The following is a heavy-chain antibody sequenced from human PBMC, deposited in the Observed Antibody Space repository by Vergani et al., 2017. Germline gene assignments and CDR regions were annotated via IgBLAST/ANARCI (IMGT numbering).Heavy chain of an antibody. Sequence: QMQLVQSGPEVKKPGTSVKVSCKASGFTFTSSAVQWVRQARGQRLEWIGWIVVGSGNTNYAQKCQERVTITRDMSTSTAYMELSSLRSEDTAVYYCAARKLVVVTAIGAFDIWGQGTMVTVSS. CDR3: AARKLVVVTAIGAFDI. CDR1: GFTFTSSA. J-gene: IGHJ3*02. D-gene: IGHD2-21*02. V-gene: IGHV1-58*01. CDR2: IVVGSGNT.